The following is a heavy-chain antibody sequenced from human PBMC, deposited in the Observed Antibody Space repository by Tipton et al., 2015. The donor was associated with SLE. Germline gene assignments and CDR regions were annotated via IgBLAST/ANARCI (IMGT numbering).Heavy chain of an antibody. Sequence: TLSLTCTVSGGSITSRTSYWAWIRQPPRKGLEWIGTISYSGNSYYNPSLQRRVTISLETSKNQSSLKLNSVTAADTAVYFWARLTWMRDSSGYSYYFDYWGQRALITVSS. CDR2: ISYSGNS. D-gene: IGHD3-22*01. J-gene: IGHJ4*02. CDR1: GGSITSRTSY. CDR3: ARLTWMRDSSGYSYYFDY. V-gene: IGHV4-39*07.